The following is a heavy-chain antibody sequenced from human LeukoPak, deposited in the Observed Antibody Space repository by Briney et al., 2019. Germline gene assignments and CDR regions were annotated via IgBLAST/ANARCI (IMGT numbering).Heavy chain of an antibody. CDR2: ISYDGSNK. J-gene: IGHJ4*02. CDR3: AKYSSSFGY. CDR1: GYTFSSYA. Sequence: PGRPLRLSCAASGYTFSSYAMHWVRQAPGKGLEWVAVISYDGSNKYYADSVKGRFTISRDNSKNTLYLQMNSLRAEDTAVYYCAKYSSSFGYWGQGTLVTVSS. D-gene: IGHD6-6*01. V-gene: IGHV3-30-3*01.